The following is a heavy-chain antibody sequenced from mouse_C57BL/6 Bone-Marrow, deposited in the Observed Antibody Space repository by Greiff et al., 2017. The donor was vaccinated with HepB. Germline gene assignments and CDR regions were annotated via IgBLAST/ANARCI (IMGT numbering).Heavy chain of an antibody. CDR3: ARLYYGSSYGFAY. V-gene: IGHV1-26*01. CDR1: GYTFTDYY. J-gene: IGHJ3*01. Sequence: EVKLQQSGPELVKPGASVKISCKASGYTFTDYYMNWVKQSHGKSLEWIGDINPNNGGTSYNQKFKGKATLTVDKSSSTAYMELRSLTSEDSAVYYCARLYYGSSYGFAYWGQGTLVTVSA. D-gene: IGHD1-1*01. CDR2: INPNNGGT.